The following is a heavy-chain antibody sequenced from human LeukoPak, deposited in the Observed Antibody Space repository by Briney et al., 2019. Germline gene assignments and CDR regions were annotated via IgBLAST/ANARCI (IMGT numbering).Heavy chain of an antibody. CDR3: ATSGGPKKWLVP. CDR1: GGSFSGYY. D-gene: IGHD3-22*01. J-gene: IGHJ5*02. Sequence: PSETLSLTSAVYGGSFSGYYCGWIRQPPGKGLQWIGEINHSGSTNYNPSLKSRVNISVDTSKNQFSLKLSSVTAADTAVYYCATSGGPKKWLVPWVWGTLDTVSS. V-gene: IGHV4-34*01. CDR2: INHSGST.